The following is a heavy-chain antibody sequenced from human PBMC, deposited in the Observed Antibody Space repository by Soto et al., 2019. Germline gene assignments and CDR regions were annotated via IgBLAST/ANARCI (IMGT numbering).Heavy chain of an antibody. V-gene: IGHV1-2*02. Sequence: ASVKVSWRASGYSFTDYYMHWVRQAPGQGLEWMGWITPTNYAQNFQGRVTMTRDTSISTSYMELSRLTSDDTAVYYCARSRTTIFGRMVPDAFDIWVQGTLVTVSS. CDR3: ARSRTTIFGRMVPDAFDI. D-gene: IGHD3-3*01. CDR2: ITPT. J-gene: IGHJ3*02. CDR1: GYSFTDYY.